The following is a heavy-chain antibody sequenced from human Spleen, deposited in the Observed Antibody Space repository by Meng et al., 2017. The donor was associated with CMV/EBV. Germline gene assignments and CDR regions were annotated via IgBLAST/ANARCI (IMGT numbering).Heavy chain of an antibody. Sequence: GSLRLSCSVYGGSISSYYWSWIRQPPGKGLEWIGYIYYSGSTNYNPSLKSRVTISVDTSKNQFSLKLSSVTAADTAVYYCARGREDGYNYYYGMDVWGQGTTVAVSS. D-gene: IGHD5-24*01. J-gene: IGHJ6*02. CDR3: ARGREDGYNYYYGMDV. CDR1: GGSISSYY. V-gene: IGHV4-59*01. CDR2: IYYSGST.